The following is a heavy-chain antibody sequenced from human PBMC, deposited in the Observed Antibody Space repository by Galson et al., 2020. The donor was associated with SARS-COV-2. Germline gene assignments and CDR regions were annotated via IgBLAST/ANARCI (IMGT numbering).Heavy chain of an antibody. V-gene: IGHV3-23*01. J-gene: IGHJ4*02. D-gene: IGHD3-9*01. CDR1: GFTFSSYA. CDR3: AKDQRQALRYFDWLGDY. CDR2: ISGSGGST. Sequence: GASLKISCAASGFTFSSYAMSWVRQAPGKGLEWVSAISGSGGSTYYADSVKGRFTISRDNSKNTLYLQMNSLRAEDTAVYYCAKDQRQALRYFDWLGDYWGQGTLVTVSS.